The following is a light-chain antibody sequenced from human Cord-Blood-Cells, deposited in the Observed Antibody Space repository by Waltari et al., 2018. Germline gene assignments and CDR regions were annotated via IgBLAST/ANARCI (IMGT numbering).Light chain of an antibody. CDR2: TLS. J-gene: IGKJ3*01. Sequence: IVMTQTPLSLPVSPGEPASISCRSRQSLLDSDDGKTSLDWYLQKPGQSPQLLSYTLSYLASGVPDRFSGSGSVTEFPLKISRLEAEHVGVYYCMPRTELPLSFGPETQVDI. CDR3: MPRTELPLS. CDR1: QSLLDSDDGKTS. V-gene: IGKV2-40*01.